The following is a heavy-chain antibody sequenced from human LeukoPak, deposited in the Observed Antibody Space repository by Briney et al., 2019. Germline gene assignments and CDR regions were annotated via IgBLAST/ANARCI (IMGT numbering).Heavy chain of an antibody. Sequence: GTLSLTCTVSGDSTSSSSSYWGGIRQPPGKGLEWIGSISYSGYTYYNPSLRGRVTISVDTSKNKFSLKLTSVTAADTAVYYCARAFGYCSGTSCLNWFDPWGQASLVIVSS. CDR3: ARAFGYCSGTSCLNWFDP. J-gene: IGHJ5*02. D-gene: IGHD2-2*03. CDR2: ISYSGYT. CDR1: GDSTSSSSSY. V-gene: IGHV4-39*01.